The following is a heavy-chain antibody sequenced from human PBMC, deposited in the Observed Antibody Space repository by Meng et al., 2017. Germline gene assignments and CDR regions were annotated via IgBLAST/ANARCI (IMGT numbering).Heavy chain of an antibody. CDR3: ARGGAASSFDY. CDR2: INTNTGNQ. J-gene: IGHJ4*02. Sequence: QVPVVQSGSELKKPRASVKVSCKAAGYTFTSDAMNWVRQAPGQVLEWMGWINTNTGNQTYAHGFTGRFVFSLDTSVSTAYLQISSLKAEDTAVYYCARGGAASSFDYWGQGTLVTVSS. D-gene: IGHD1-26*01. CDR1: GYTFTSDA. V-gene: IGHV7-4-1*02.